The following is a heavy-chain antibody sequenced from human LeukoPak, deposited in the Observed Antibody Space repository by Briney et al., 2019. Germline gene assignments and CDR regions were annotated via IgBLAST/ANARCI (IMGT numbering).Heavy chain of an antibody. J-gene: IGHJ3*02. V-gene: IGHV3-21*01. D-gene: IGHD2-15*01. Sequence: GGSLRLSCAASGFTFSSYSMNWVRQAPGKGLEWVSSISSSSSYIYYADSVKGRFTISRDNAKKSLYLQMNSLRAEDTAVYYCAREYCSGGSCYNDAFDIWGKGTMVTVSS. CDR2: ISSSSSYI. CDR1: GFTFSSYS. CDR3: AREYCSGGSCYNDAFDI.